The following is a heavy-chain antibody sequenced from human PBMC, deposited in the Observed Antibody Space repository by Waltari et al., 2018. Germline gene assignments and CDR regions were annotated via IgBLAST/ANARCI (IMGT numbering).Heavy chain of an antibody. CDR2: IWDDGSNP. V-gene: IGHV3-33*01. CDR3: ARDKWELNY. Sequence: QVQLVESGGGVVQPGRSLRLSCAAAGFTLGSYRMPWVRQAPGKGLEWVAVIWDDGSNPNYADSVKGRFTISRDNSKNTLYLQLNSLRAEDTAVYYCARDKWELNYWGQGTLVTVSS. D-gene: IGHD1-26*01. J-gene: IGHJ4*02. CDR1: GFTLGSYR.